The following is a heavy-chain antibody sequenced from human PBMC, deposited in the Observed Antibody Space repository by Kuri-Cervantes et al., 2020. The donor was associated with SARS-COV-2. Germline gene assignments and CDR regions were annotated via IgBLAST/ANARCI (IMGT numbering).Heavy chain of an antibody. CDR3: ARDPSHCYRTSCFIDVFDY. CDR1: GGSISSYY. D-gene: IGHD2-2*01. CDR2: IYYSGST. Sequence: GSLRLSCTVSGGSISSYYWSWIRQPPGKGLEWIGYIYYSGSTNYNPSLKSRVTISVDTSKNQFSLKLSSVTAADTAVYYCARDPSHCYRTSCFIDVFDYWGPGTLVTVSS. J-gene: IGHJ4*02. V-gene: IGHV4-59*01.